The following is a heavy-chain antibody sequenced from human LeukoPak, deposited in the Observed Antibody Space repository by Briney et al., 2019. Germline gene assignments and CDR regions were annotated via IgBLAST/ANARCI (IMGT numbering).Heavy chain of an antibody. CDR2: IYSGGST. Sequence: PGGSLRLSCAASGFTVSSNYMSWVRQAPGKGLEWVSVIYSGGSTYYADSVKGRCTISRHNSKNTLYLQMNSLRAEDTAVYYCARNIAAAGSYWGQGTLVTVSS. D-gene: IGHD6-13*01. J-gene: IGHJ4*02. CDR3: ARNIAAAGSY. V-gene: IGHV3-53*04. CDR1: GFTVSSNY.